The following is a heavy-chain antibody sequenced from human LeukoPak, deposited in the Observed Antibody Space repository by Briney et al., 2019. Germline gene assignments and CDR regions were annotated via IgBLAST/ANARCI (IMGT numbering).Heavy chain of an antibody. CDR2: IYSGGST. CDR3: ARNLDYYYMDV. V-gene: IGHV3-66*02. CDR1: GFTVSSNY. J-gene: IGHJ6*03. Sequence: GGSLRLSCAASGFTVSSNYMSWVRQAPGKGLEWVSVIYSGGSTYYADSVKGRFTTSRDNSKNTLYLQMNSLRAEDTAVYYCARNLDYYYMDVWGKGTTVTVSS.